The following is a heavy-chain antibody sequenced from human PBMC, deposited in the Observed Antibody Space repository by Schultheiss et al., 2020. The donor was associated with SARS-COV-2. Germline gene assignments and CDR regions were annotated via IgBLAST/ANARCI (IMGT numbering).Heavy chain of an antibody. Sequence: TLSLTCTVSGGSISSCGYYWSWIRQHPGKGLEWIGYIYYSGSTYYNPSLKSRVTISVDTSKNQFSLKLSSVTAADTAVYYCARADFIPTAEDNDSSGQGDAFDIWGQGTMVTVSS. D-gene: IGHD3-22*01. CDR3: ARADFIPTAEDNDSSGQGDAFDI. J-gene: IGHJ3*02. V-gene: IGHV4-31*03. CDR1: GGSISSCGYY. CDR2: IYYSGST.